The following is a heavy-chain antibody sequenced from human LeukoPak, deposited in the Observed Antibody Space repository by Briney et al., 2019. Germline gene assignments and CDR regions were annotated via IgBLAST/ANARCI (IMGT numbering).Heavy chain of an antibody. CDR3: ARGHDFWSRYYFDY. Sequence: TETLSLTCIVSGGSISHYYWSWIRQPPRQELEWFGYIYYSGRTNSSPFLKSRVTISEETSKHQFSLKLSFVTAADTAVYYCARGHDFWSRYYFDYWGQGTPVTVSS. D-gene: IGHD3-3*01. V-gene: IGHV4-59*01. J-gene: IGHJ4*02. CDR2: IYYSGRT. CDR1: GGSISHYY.